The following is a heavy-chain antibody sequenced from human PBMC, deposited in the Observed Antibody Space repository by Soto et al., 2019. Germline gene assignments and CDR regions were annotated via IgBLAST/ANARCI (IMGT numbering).Heavy chain of an antibody. CDR3: ARGDSPYVWFNEF. CDR2: IIPVFNTP. D-gene: IGHD3-22*01. Sequence: QEQLVQSGAEVKRPGSSVKVSCKDSGGLFSSYAISWVRQAPGQGLEWVGGIIPVFNTPYYAQKFQGRVTISADDSTNTAYMELSSLTSEDKAMYYCARGDSPYVWFNEFWGQGSLVTVSS. V-gene: IGHV1-69*01. CDR1: GGLFSSYA. J-gene: IGHJ4*02.